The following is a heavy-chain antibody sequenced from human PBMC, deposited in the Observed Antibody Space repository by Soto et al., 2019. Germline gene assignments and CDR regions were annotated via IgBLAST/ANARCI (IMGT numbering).Heavy chain of an antibody. Sequence: QLQLQESGPGLVKPSETLSLTCTVSGGSISSSSYYWGWIRQPPGKGLEWIGSIYYSGSTYYNPSLKSRVTISVDTSKNQFSLKLSSVTAADTAVYYCARHEASEVGYCSGGSCYPQAPFDYWGQGTLVTVSS. J-gene: IGHJ4*02. V-gene: IGHV4-39*01. D-gene: IGHD2-15*01. CDR2: IYYSGST. CDR1: GGSISSSSYY. CDR3: ARHEASEVGYCSGGSCYPQAPFDY.